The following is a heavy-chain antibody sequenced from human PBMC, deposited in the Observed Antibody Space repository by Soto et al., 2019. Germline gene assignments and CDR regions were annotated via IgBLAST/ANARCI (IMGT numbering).Heavy chain of an antibody. Sequence: QVQLQESGPGLVKPSETLSLTCTVSGSSISNYYWSWIRQPPGKGLEWIGYIYYSGSTKYNPSLKSRVTISGDTSKNQFSLKLSSVTAADTAVYYCARWGAVVTNIPNAFDFWGQGTMVTVSS. CDR1: GSSISNYY. D-gene: IGHD2-21*02. CDR2: IYYSGST. V-gene: IGHV4-59*01. CDR3: ARWGAVVTNIPNAFDF. J-gene: IGHJ3*01.